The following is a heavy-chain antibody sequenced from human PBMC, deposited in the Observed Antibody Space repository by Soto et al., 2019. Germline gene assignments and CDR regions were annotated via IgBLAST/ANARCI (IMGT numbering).Heavy chain of an antibody. V-gene: IGHV1-69*06. CDR1: GGTFSSYA. Sequence: SVKVSCKASGGTFSSYAISWVRQAPGQGLEWMGGIVPIFGTANYAQKFQGRVTITADKSTSTAYMELSSLRSEDTAVYYCARGGSGYDLDYCRQLPLVPVPS. CDR2: IVPIFGTA. D-gene: IGHD5-12*01. CDR3: ARGGSGYDLDY. J-gene: IGHJ4*02.